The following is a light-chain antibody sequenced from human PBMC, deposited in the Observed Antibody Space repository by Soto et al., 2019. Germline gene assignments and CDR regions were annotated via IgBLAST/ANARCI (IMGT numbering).Light chain of an antibody. J-gene: IGKJ5*01. V-gene: IGKV1-17*03. Sequence: DIQITQSPSAMSASVGDRDTITSRASQGISNYLAWFQQKPGKVPKRLIYDASNLQTGVPSRFSGSGSGTEFTLTISSLQPEDFATYYCLQHKSYPITFGQGTRLE. CDR1: QGISNY. CDR3: LQHKSYPIT. CDR2: DAS.